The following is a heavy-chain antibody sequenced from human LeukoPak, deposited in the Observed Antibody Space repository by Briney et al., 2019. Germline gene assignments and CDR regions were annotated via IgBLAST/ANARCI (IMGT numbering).Heavy chain of an antibody. Sequence: ASVTVSCKASGYTFTSYGISWVRQAPGQGLEWMGWISTYNGDTNYAQKLQGRVTMTTDTSTNTAYMELRSLRSDDTAVYYCATYSSSSIDAFDIWGQGTMVTVSS. V-gene: IGHV1-18*01. CDR3: ATYSSSSIDAFDI. CDR2: ISTYNGDT. J-gene: IGHJ3*02. D-gene: IGHD6-6*01. CDR1: GYTFTSYG.